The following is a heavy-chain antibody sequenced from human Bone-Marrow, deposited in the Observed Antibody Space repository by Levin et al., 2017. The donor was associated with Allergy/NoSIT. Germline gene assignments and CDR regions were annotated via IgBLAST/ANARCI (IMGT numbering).Heavy chain of an antibody. CDR2: IKSKTDGGTT. CDR1: GFTFSNAW. V-gene: IGHV3-15*01. CDR3: TTGQYDFWSGYPGGDY. Sequence: PGGSLRLSCAASGFTFSNAWMSWVRQAPGKGLEWVGRIKSKTDGGTTDYAAPVKGRFTISRDDSKNTLYLQMNSLKTEDTAVYYCTTGQYDFWSGYPGGDYWGQGTLVTVSS. J-gene: IGHJ4*02. D-gene: IGHD3-3*01.